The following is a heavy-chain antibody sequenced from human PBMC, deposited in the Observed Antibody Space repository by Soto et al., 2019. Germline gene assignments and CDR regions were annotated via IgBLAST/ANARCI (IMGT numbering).Heavy chain of an antibody. Sequence: GESLKISCKGSGFTFTNYWIVWVRQMPGKGLEWMGIIYPGDSDTSYSPSFQGQVTISADKSINTAYLHWSSLKASDTAIYYCTKHEGYCSTTTCSNFDYWGQGTLVTVSS. V-gene: IGHV5-51*01. J-gene: IGHJ4*02. CDR3: TKHEGYCSTTTCSNFDY. CDR1: GFTFTNYW. CDR2: IYPGDSDT. D-gene: IGHD2-2*01.